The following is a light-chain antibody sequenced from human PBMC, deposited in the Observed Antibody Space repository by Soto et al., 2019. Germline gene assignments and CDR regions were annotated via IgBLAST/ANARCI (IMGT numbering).Light chain of an antibody. CDR3: RQYDSEST. CDR1: QSVTNSF. Sequence: EIVLAQSPGTLSLSPGERATLSCRASQSVTNSFLAWYQQKPGQAPRLLIYGASRRATGIPDRFTGSGSETDFTLTINNLQPDDFAIYYCRQYDSESTVGQGTKVDIK. J-gene: IGKJ1*01. CDR2: GAS. V-gene: IGKV3-20*01.